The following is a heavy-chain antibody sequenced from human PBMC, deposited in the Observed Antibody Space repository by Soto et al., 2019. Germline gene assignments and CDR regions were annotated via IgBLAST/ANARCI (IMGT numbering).Heavy chain of an antibody. CDR2: MNPNSGNT. D-gene: IGHD3-10*01. V-gene: IGHV1-8*01. Sequence: QVQLVQSGAEVKEPGASVKVSCKASGYTFTSYDINWVRQATGQGLEWMGWMNPNSGNTGYAQKFQGRVTMTRNTSISTAYMELSSLRSEDTAVYYCARGAYGSGRVDYYYMDVWGKGTTVTVSS. J-gene: IGHJ6*03. CDR1: GYTFTSYD. CDR3: ARGAYGSGRVDYYYMDV.